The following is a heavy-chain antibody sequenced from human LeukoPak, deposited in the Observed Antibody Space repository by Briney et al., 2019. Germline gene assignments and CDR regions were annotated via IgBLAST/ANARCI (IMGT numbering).Heavy chain of an antibody. Sequence: SETLSLTCTVSGGSISSYYWSWIRQPPGKGLEWIGYIYYSGSTNYNPSLKSRVTISLDMSKNQFSLKLTSVTAADTAVYYCARGAKYGSYYAYWGQGTLVTVSS. J-gene: IGHJ4*02. CDR2: IYYSGST. CDR1: GGSISSYY. CDR3: ARGAKYGSYYAY. D-gene: IGHD1-26*01. V-gene: IGHV4-59*01.